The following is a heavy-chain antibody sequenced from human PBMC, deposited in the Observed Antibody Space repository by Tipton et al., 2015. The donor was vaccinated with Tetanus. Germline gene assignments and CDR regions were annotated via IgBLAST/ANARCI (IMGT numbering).Heavy chain of an antibody. Sequence: TLSLTCAVYGGSFSGYYWSWIRQPPGKGLEWIGEINHSGSTNYNPSLKSRVTISVDASKNQFSLKLSSVTAADTAVYYCARDESYYDSSGYYFAAANWFDPWAREPWSPSPQ. CDR3: ARDESYYDSSGYYFAAANWFDP. V-gene: IGHV4-34*01. J-gene: IGHJ5*02. CDR1: GGSFSGYY. CDR2: INHSGST. D-gene: IGHD3-22*01.